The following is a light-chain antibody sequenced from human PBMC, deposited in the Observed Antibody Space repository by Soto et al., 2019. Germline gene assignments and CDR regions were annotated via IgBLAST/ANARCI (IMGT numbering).Light chain of an antibody. CDR2: RAS. CDR1: PSVGDW. Sequence: DIQMTQSPSTLSASVGDRVTISCRAGPSVGDWLAWYQKKPGKAPKLLIYRASSLESGVPSRFSCSGSGTEFTLTISSLQPDDFATYYCQQYNGDSETVGQGTKVEIK. CDR3: QQYNGDSET. V-gene: IGKV1-5*03. J-gene: IGKJ1*01.